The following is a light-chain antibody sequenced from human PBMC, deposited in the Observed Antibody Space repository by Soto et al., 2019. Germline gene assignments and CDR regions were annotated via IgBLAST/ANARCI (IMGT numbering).Light chain of an antibody. CDR3: QQYGSPIT. CDR1: QTVIRN. Sequence: EIVMTQSPSALSLSPGERATLSCRASQTVIRNLAWYQQKPGQPPRLLIYGASNRATGLPDRFSGSGSGTDSPPTISRLEPEDSAVYYRQQYGSPITFGQGTRLEIK. CDR2: GAS. V-gene: IGKV3-20*01. J-gene: IGKJ5*01.